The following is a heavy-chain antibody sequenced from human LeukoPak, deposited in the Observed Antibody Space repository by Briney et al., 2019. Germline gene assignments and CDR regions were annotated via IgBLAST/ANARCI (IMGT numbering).Heavy chain of an antibody. CDR2: INYSGST. J-gene: IGHJ3*02. Sequence: SETLSLTCAVYGGSFSGYYWGWIRQPPGKGLEWIGSINYSGSTYYNPSLKSRITISVAAPKNQFSLKLSSVTAADTAVYFCASPNGTVGAYSAFDIWGQGTMVTVSS. CDR3: ASPNGTVGAYSAFDI. V-gene: IGHV4-34*01. CDR1: GGSFSGYY. D-gene: IGHD1-26*01.